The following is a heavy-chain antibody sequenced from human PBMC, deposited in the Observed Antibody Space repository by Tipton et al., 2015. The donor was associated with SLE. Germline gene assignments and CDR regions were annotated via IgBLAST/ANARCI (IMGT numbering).Heavy chain of an antibody. D-gene: IGHD4-17*01. CDR3: ARDPDYGDDADDY. CDR1: GYSISGGFY. J-gene: IGHJ4*02. Sequence: TLSLTCIVSGYSISGGFYWGWIRQPPGKGLEWIGNVYHDGSTFYNPSLKSRVTISVDTSKNHFSLRLTSVTAADTAVYYCARDPDYGDDADDYWGQGTLVTVSS. CDR2: VYHDGST. V-gene: IGHV4-38-2*02.